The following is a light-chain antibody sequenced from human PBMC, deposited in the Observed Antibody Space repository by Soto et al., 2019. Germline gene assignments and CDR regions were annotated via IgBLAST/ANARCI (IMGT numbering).Light chain of an antibody. Sequence: QSVLTQPPSASGTPGQRVTISCSGSTSNIGNNAVNWYQQLPGTAPQLLVYNNNQRPSGVPDRFSGSKSATSASLAISGLQSEDEADYYCATWDDSVFVFGTGTKLTVL. CDR1: TSNIGNNA. CDR3: ATWDDSVFV. CDR2: NNN. J-gene: IGLJ1*01. V-gene: IGLV1-44*01.